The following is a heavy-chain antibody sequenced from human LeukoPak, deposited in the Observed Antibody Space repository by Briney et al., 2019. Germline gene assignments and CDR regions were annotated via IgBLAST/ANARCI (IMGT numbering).Heavy chain of an antibody. V-gene: IGHV1-46*01. CDR3: ARTVTIAAAGKAVGATGVDY. Sequence: ASVKVSCKVSGYTLSDLAMHWVRQAPGQGLEWMGIINPSGGSTSYAQKFQGRVTMTRDTSTSTVYMELSSLRSEDTAVYYCARTVTIAAAGKAVGATGVDYWGQGTLVTVSS. CDR1: GYTLSDLA. J-gene: IGHJ4*02. D-gene: IGHD6-13*01. CDR2: INPSGGST.